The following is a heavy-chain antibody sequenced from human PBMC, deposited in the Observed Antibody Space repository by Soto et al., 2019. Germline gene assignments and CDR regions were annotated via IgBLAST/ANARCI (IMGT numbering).Heavy chain of an antibody. CDR1: GGTFSSYA. CDR3: ARGRGVRGDDAFDI. Sequence: AASVKVSCKASGGTFSSYAISWVRQAPGQGLEWMGGIIPIFGTANYAQKFQGRVTITADKSTSTAYMELSSLRSEDTAVYYCARGRGVRGDDAFDIWGQGTMVTVSS. CDR2: IIPIFGTA. J-gene: IGHJ3*02. D-gene: IGHD3-10*01. V-gene: IGHV1-69*06.